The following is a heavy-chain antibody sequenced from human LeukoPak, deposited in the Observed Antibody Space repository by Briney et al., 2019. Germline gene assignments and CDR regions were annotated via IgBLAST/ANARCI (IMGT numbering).Heavy chain of an antibody. CDR3: ARAFYSNYATHFDY. Sequence: VASVKVSCKASGYTFTDYYMHWVRQAPGQGLEWMGRINPNSGAADYAQEFQGRVTMTRDTSINTVYMELSRLRSDDTAVYYCARAFYSNYATHFDYWGQGTLVTVSS. CDR1: GYTFTDYY. J-gene: IGHJ4*02. D-gene: IGHD4-11*01. V-gene: IGHV1-2*06. CDR2: INPNSGAA.